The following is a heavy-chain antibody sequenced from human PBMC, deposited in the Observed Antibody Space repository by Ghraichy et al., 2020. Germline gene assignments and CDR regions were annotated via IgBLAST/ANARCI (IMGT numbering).Heavy chain of an antibody. CDR3: ARESDYIWGSYHSVFDS. CDR2: VSAYNHNT. D-gene: IGHD3-16*02. CDR1: GDHFTSHG. J-gene: IGHJ4*02. V-gene: IGHV1-18*01. Sequence: ASVKVSCKTSGDHFTSHGFSWVRQAPGQGLERMGWVSAYNHNTKYAQKFQGRVTMTTDTSTKTVYMDLTSLRSDDTAVYYCARESDYIWGSYHSVFDSWGQGTLVTVSS.